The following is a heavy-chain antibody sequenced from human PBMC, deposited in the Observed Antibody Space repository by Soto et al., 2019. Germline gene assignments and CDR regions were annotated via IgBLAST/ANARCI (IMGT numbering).Heavy chain of an antibody. V-gene: IGHV4-61*01. CDR1: GNSFRSGSYY. CDR2: DYHTGGT. J-gene: IGHJ4*02. Sequence: SESLSPTCAVSGNSFRSGSYYWSWIRQPPGKGLEWIGYDYHTGGTSYNPSLKSRVSISMDTSKNRFSLNLDSVTAADTAVYFCARDFDYFASWCQGTRVTVSS. D-gene: IGHD3-3*01. CDR3: ARDFDYFAS.